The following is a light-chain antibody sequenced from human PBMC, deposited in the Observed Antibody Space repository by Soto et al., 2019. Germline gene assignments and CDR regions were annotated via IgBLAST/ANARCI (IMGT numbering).Light chain of an antibody. Sequence: GDRVTITCRASQSISSWLAWYQQKPGKAPKLLIYDASSLEGGVPSRFSGSGSGTEFTLTITSPQPDDFATYYCQQYYSYQWTFGQGTKMDIK. V-gene: IGKV1-5*01. CDR2: DAS. J-gene: IGKJ1*01. CDR3: QQYYSYQWT. CDR1: QSISSW.